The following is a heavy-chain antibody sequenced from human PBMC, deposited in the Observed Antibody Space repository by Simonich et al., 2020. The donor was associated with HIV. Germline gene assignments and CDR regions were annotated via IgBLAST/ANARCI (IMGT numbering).Heavy chain of an antibody. CDR2: INHSGST. CDR1: GGSFSGYY. CDR3: ARLAVVIGAFDI. J-gene: IGHJ3*02. Sequence: QVQLQQWGAGLLKPSETLSLTCAVYGGSFSGYYWSWVRQPPGKGLEWIGEINHSGSTNYNPSLKSRVTISVDTSKNQFSLKLSSVTAADTAVYYCARLAVVIGAFDIWGQGTMATVSS. D-gene: IGHD3-22*01. V-gene: IGHV4-34*01.